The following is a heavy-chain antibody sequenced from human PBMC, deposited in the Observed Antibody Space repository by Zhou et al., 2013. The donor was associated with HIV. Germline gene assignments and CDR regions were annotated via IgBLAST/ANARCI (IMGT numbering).Heavy chain of an antibody. J-gene: IGHJ2*01. CDR1: GVTFSKNT. V-gene: IGHV1-69*12. Sequence: QVQLVQSGAEVKRPGSSVKVSCKASGVTFSKNTVSWVRQAPGQGLEWMGGFIPMFATTNYVQKFQGRVTITVDESTDTAFMEVTSLKSDDTAVYYCTREPSGDFWYFDVWGRGTKVIVSS. CDR2: FIPMFATT. CDR3: TREPSGDFWYFDV. D-gene: IGHD7-27*01.